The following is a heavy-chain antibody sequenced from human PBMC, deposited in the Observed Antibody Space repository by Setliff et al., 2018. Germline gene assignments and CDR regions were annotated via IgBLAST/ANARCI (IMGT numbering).Heavy chain of an antibody. CDR1: GGYIARSYFY. CDR3: ASRRTGPGGWFDY. J-gene: IGHJ5*01. Sequence: SETLSLTCTVSGGYIARSYFYWGWIRQSPGKGLEWIGTMYYSGKTFYMPSLKSRVTISVDTSKNQFSLKLTSVTAADTAIYYCASRRTGPGGWFDYWGQGTLVTVSS. D-gene: IGHD1-26*01. CDR2: MYYSGKT. V-gene: IGHV4-39*01.